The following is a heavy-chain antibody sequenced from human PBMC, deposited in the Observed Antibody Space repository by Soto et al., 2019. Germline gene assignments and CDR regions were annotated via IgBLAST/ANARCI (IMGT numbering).Heavy chain of an antibody. CDR1: GFTFDDYA. V-gene: IGHV3-9*01. CDR3: VRSKGGYSYGTPFDY. CDR2: ISWNSGNI. J-gene: IGHJ4*02. D-gene: IGHD5-18*01. Sequence: QPGGSLRLSCAASGFTFDDYAMYWVRQVLGKGLEWVSSISWNSGNIGYADSVKGRFTTSRDNAENYLYLQMNSLRPEDTALYYCVRSKGGYSYGTPFDYWGQGT.